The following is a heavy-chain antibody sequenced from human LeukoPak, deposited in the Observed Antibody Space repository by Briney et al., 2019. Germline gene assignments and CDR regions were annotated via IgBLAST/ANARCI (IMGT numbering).Heavy chain of an antibody. D-gene: IGHD2-15*01. V-gene: IGHV1-8*03. CDR2: MNPNSGNT. CDR3: ASNYCSGGSCCYTY. J-gene: IGHJ4*02. Sequence: GASVKVSCKASGYTLTSYDINWVRQATGQGLEWMGWMNPNSGNTGYAQKFQGRVTITRNTSISTAYMELSSLRSEDTAVYYCASNYCSGGSCCYTYWGQGTLVTVSS. CDR1: GYTLTSYD.